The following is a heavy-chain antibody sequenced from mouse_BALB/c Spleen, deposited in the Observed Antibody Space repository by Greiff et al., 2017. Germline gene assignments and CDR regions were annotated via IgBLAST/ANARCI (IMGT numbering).Heavy chain of an antibody. Sequence: EVKLMESGGGLVKPGGSLKLSCAASGFAFSSYDMPWVRQTPEKRLEWVAYISSGGGSTYYPDTVKGRFTISRDNAKNTLYLQMSSLKSEDTAMYYCARHGNYGSSAVMDYWGQGTSVTVSA. CDR3: ARHGNYGSSAVMDY. J-gene: IGHJ4*01. D-gene: IGHD1-1*01. V-gene: IGHV5-12-1*01. CDR1: GFAFSSYD. CDR2: ISSGGGST.